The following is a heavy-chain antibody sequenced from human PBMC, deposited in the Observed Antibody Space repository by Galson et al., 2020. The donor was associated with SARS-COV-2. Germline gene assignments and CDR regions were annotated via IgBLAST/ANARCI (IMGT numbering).Heavy chain of an antibody. CDR1: GYIFNKYD. V-gene: IGHV1-3*04. J-gene: IGHJ4*02. D-gene: IGHD5-12*01. CDR2: INTGNGHT. Sequence: ASVNVSCKASGYIFNKYDMHWVRQAPGQGLEWMASINTGNGHTKYSQNFQGEITITRDTSATTVYIELRSLRFEDTAIYYCAKEGDSGYDLDYWCQGTLVAVSS. CDR3: AKEGDSGYDLDY.